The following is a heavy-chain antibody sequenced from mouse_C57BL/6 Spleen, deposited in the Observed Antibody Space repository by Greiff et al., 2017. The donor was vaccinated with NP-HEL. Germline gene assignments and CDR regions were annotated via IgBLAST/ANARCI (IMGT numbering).Heavy chain of an antibody. J-gene: IGHJ3*01. CDR3: ARWSYDYAY. CDR1: GYTFTSYG. CDR2: IYPRSGNT. D-gene: IGHD2-4*01. Sequence: VKLQQSGAELARPGASVKLSCKASGYTFTSYGISWVKQRTGQGLEWIGEIYPRSGNTYYNAKFKGKATLTADKSSSTAYMELRSLTSEDSAVYFCARWSYDYAYWGQGTLVTVSA. V-gene: IGHV1-81*01.